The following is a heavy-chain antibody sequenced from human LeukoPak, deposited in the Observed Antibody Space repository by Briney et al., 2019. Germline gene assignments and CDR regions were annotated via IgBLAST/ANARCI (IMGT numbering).Heavy chain of an antibody. CDR1: GSTFSSYW. CDR3: ARDPHYYDSSGYNYYMDV. V-gene: IGHV3-74*01. D-gene: IGHD3-22*01. Sequence: PGGSLRLSCAASGSTFSSYWMHWVRQAPGKGLVWVSRINSDGCSTSYADSVKGRFTISRDNAKNTLYLQMNSLRAEDTAVYYCARDPHYYDSSGYNYYMDVWGKGTTVTVSS. J-gene: IGHJ6*03. CDR2: INSDGCST.